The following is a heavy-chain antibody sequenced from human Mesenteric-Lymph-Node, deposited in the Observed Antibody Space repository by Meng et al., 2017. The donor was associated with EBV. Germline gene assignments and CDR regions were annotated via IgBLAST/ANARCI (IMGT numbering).Heavy chain of an antibody. CDR1: GDSVNSATYY. J-gene: IGHJ4*02. V-gene: IGHV4-61*01. D-gene: IGHD3-22*01. Sequence: VPVPDAGPGLVEPSEPLSLTCSVSGDSVNSATYYWSWIRKPPGKGLEWIASVHSTGSTNYNPSLMSRVTISLDTSKSQFSLTLTYVTAADTAVYYCASQGYYDSGAWGDYFDYWGQGSLVTVSS. CDR3: ASQGYYDSGAWGDYFDY. CDR2: VHSTGST.